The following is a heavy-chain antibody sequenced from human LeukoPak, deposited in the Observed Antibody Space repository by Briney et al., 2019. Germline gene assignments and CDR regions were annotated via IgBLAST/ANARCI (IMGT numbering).Heavy chain of an antibody. Sequence: ASVKVSCKASGYTFISYAMNWVRQAPGQGLEWMGWIDTNTGNPTYAQGSTGRFVFSLDTSVTTVYLQISSLKAEDTAVYFCAREDFWSGYSVGYWGQGTLVTVSS. D-gene: IGHD3-3*01. CDR2: IDTNTGNP. V-gene: IGHV7-4-1*02. CDR3: AREDFWSGYSVGY. CDR1: GYTFISYA. J-gene: IGHJ4*02.